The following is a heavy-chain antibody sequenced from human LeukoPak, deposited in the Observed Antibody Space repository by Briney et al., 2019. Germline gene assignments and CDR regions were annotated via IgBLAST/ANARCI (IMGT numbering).Heavy chain of an antibody. CDR3: ARHTASGNCSGGSCYSNWFDP. V-gene: IGHV4-39*01. CDR2: IYYSGGT. CDR1: GGSISSSSYY. J-gene: IGHJ5*02. D-gene: IGHD2-15*01. Sequence: SETLSLTCTVSGGSISSSSYYWGWIRQPPGKGLEWIGSIYYSGGTYYNPSLKSRVTISVDTSKNQFSLKLSSVTAADTAVYYCARHTASGNCSGGSCYSNWFDPWGQGTLVTVSS.